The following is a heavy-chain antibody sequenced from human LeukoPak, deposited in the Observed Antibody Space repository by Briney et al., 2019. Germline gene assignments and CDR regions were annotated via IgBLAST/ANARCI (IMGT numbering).Heavy chain of an antibody. CDR3: ARAAAPTYFFDY. V-gene: IGHV4-38-2*02. CDR2: FYHRGS. J-gene: IGHJ4*02. D-gene: IGHD6-13*01. CDR1: GYSISSEDY. Sequence: SETLSLTCTVSGYSISSEDYWGWIRQTPGKGLEWIGSFYHRGSYYNPSLKSRITILLDMSKNQFSLKLSSVTAADTAVFYCARAAAPTYFFDYWSQGTLVTVSS.